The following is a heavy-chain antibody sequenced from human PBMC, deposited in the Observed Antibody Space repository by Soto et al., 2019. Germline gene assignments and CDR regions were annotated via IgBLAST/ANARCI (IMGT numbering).Heavy chain of an antibody. CDR2: TPD. Sequence: GGSLRLSCVASGFIFTGYQMHWVRQAPGKGLEWVGTPDHCAEFVEGRFTISRDNSKNTLYLQMTNLRPEYTAVYFCAREIGGTGPDFCGQGTLVTVSS. D-gene: IGHD3-10*01. CDR3: AREIGGTGPDF. CDR1: GFIFTGYQ. V-gene: IGHV3-30-3*01. J-gene: IGHJ4*02.